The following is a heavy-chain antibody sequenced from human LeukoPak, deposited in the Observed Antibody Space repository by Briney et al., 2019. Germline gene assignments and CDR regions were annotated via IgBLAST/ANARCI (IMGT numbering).Heavy chain of an antibody. CDR3: ARDYGYCSSTSCSHYYYYGMDV. Sequence: GGSLRLSCAASGFTFSSYAMHWVRQAPGKGLEWVAVIPYDGSNKYYADSVKGRFTISRDNSKNTLYLQMNSLRAEDTAVYYCARDYGYCSSTSCSHYYYYGMDVWGQGTTVTVSS. D-gene: IGHD2-2*01. V-gene: IGHV3-30-3*01. CDR1: GFTFSSYA. CDR2: IPYDGSNK. J-gene: IGHJ6*02.